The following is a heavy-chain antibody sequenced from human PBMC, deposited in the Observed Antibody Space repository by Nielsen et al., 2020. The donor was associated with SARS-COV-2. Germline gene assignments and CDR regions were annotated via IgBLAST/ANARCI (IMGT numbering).Heavy chain of an antibody. V-gene: IGHV3-9*01. J-gene: IGHJ4*02. CDR3: AKASFGAAES. CDR1: GFTFDDYA. Sequence: SLKISCAASGFTFDDYAMHWVRQAPGKGLEWVSGISWNSGSIGYADSVKGRFTISRDNAKNSLYLQMNSLRAEDTALYYCAKASFGAAESWGQGTLVTVSS. CDR2: ISWNSGSI. D-gene: IGHD6-13*01.